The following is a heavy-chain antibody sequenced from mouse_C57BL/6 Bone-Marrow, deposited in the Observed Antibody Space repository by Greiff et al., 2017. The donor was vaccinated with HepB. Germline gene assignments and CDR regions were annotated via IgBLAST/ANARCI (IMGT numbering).Heavy chain of an antibody. J-gene: IGHJ1*03. CDR1: GYTFTSYW. D-gene: IGHD2-4*01. V-gene: IGHV1-7*01. Sequence: QVQLKQSGAELAKPGASVKLSCKASGYTFTSYWMHWVQQRPGQGLEWIGYINPSSGYTKYNQKFKDKATLTADKSSSTAYMQLSSLTYEDSAVYYCARPLIYYDYEGWYFDVWGTGTTVTVSS. CDR3: ARPLIYYDYEGWYFDV. CDR2: INPSSGYT.